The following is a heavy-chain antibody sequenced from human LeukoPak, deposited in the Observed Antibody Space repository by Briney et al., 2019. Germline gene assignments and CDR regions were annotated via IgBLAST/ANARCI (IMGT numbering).Heavy chain of an antibody. V-gene: IGHV3-23*01. Sequence: GGSLRLSCAASGFTFSSYAMSWVRQAPGKGREWVSAISSSGGSTYYADSVNGRFTISRDNSKNTLYLQMNSLRAQDTAVYYCAKTDVDYDILTVSYFDYWGQGTLVTVSS. CDR3: AKTDVDYDILTVSYFDY. J-gene: IGHJ4*02. CDR2: ISSSGGST. CDR1: GFTFSSYA. D-gene: IGHD3-9*01.